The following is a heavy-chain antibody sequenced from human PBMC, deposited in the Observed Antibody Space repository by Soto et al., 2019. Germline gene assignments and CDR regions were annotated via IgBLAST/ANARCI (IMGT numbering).Heavy chain of an antibody. V-gene: IGHV1-18*04. Sequence: APVKVSCPSSGYTFTSYGISWVRQAPGQGLEWMGWISAYNGNTNYAQKLQGRVTMTTDTSTSTAYMELRSLRSDDTAVYYCARGAFVLRVYAILDSHFAMDCWCTGTRSTDSP. CDR2: ISAYNGNT. D-gene: IGHD2-8*01. J-gene: IGHJ6*04. CDR3: ARGAFVLRVYAILDSHFAMDC. CDR1: GYTFTSYG.